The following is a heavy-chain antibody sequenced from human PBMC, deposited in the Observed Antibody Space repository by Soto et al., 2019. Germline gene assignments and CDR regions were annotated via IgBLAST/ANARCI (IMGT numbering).Heavy chain of an antibody. Sequence: QVQLQESGPGLVKPSQTLSLTCTVSGGSISSGGYYWSWIRQHPGKGLEWIGYIYYSGSTYYNPSLQSRVTISVDTSKNQFSLKLSSVTAADTAVYYCARAGIAARRDYYYGMDVWGQGTTVTVSS. CDR2: IYYSGST. CDR3: ARAGIAARRDYYYGMDV. V-gene: IGHV4-31*03. CDR1: GGSISSGGYY. J-gene: IGHJ6*02. D-gene: IGHD6-6*01.